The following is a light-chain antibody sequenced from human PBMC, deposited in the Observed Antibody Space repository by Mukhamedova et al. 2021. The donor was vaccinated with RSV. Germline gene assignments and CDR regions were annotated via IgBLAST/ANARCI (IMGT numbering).Light chain of an antibody. CDR2: DAS. V-gene: IGKV1-33*01. CDR3: QQYDNLLT. J-gene: IGKJ3*01. Sequence: WYQRRVHGKAPKLLIYDASNLETGVPSRFSGSGSGTDFTFTISSLQPEDIATYYCQQYDNLLTFGPGTKVEIK.